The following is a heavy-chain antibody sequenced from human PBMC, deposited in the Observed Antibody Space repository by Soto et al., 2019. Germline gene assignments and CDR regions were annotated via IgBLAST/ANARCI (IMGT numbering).Heavy chain of an antibody. CDR2: FFFGGRT. J-gene: IGHJ6*02. Sequence: QLQLQESGPGLVKPSEMLSLICTVSGDSITRSDSYWGWIRQSPGKGLAWIGSFFFGGRTYYSPSLESRVPIAVDTSKNHFSLNLRSVTAADTAVYYCASFMVPWYGMDVWGQGTTVSVSS. CDR1: GDSITRSDSY. CDR3: ASFMVPWYGMDV. V-gene: IGHV4-39*02. D-gene: IGHD2-8*01.